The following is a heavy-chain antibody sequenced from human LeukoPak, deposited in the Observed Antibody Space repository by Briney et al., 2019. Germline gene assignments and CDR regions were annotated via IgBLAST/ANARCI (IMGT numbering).Heavy chain of an antibody. J-gene: IGHJ6*03. D-gene: IGHD6-13*01. CDR3: ARNGGIAAAGRGYYYYYYYMDV. V-gene: IGHV1-8*01. CDR2: MNPNSGNT. CDR1: GYTFTSYD. Sequence: GASVKVSCKASGYTFTSYDINWVRQATGQGLEWMGWMNPNSGNTGYAQKFQGRVTMTRNTSISTAYMELSSLRSEDTAVYYCARNGGIAAAGRGYYYYYYYMDVWGKGTTVTVSS.